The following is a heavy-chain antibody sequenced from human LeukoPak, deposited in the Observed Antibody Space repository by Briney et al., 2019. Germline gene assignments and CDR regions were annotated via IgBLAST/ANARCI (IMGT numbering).Heavy chain of an antibody. Sequence: GGSLRLSCAASGFTFSSYWMSWVRQAPGKGLEWAANIKQDGSEKYYVDSVKGRFTISRDNAKNSLYLQMNSLRAEDTAVYYCARVGGGKGTYYCYYGMDVWGQGTTVTVSS. CDR2: IKQDGSEK. CDR3: ARVGGGKGTYYCYYGMDV. J-gene: IGHJ6*02. CDR1: GFTFSSYW. V-gene: IGHV3-7*03. D-gene: IGHD3-16*01.